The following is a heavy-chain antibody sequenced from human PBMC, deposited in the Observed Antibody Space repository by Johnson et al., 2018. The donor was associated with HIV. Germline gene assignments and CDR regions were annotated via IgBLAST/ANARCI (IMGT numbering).Heavy chain of an antibody. CDR2: VNWNGDST. J-gene: IGHJ3*02. Sequence: VQLVESGGGVVRPGGSLRLSCAASGFTFDDYGMSWVRQAPGKGLEWVSGVNWNGDSTGYADSVKGRFTIYRDNAKNYLYMQMNSLRAEDTALYYCARRSGITMISGDAFEIWGQGTMVTVSS. V-gene: IGHV3-20*04. CDR1: GFTFDDYG. CDR3: ARRSGITMISGDAFEI. D-gene: IGHD3-22*01.